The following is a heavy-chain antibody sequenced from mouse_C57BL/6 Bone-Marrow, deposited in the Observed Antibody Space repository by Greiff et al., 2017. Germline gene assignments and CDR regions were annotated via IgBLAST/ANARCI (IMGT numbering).Heavy chain of an antibody. Sequence: QVQLQQPGAELVKPGASVKLSCKASGYTFTSYWMHWVKQRPGQGLEWIGMIHPNSGSTNYNEKFKSKATLTVDKSSSTAYMQLSSLTSEDSAVYYCARRDGSCYWYAMDYWGQGTSVTVSS. D-gene: IGHD1-1*01. CDR2: IHPNSGST. J-gene: IGHJ4*01. CDR3: ARRDGSCYWYAMDY. CDR1: GYTFTSYW. V-gene: IGHV1-64*01.